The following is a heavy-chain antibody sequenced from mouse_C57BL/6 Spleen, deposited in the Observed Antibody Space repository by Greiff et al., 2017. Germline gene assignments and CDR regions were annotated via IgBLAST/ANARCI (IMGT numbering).Heavy chain of an antibody. V-gene: IGHV1-64*01. CDR2: IHPNSGST. CDR3: ARSSYYDYSTWYFDV. J-gene: IGHJ1*03. CDR1: GYTFTSYW. D-gene: IGHD2-4*01. Sequence: QVQLQQPGAELVKPGASVKLSCKASGYTFTSYWMHWVKQRPGQGLEWIGMIHPNSGSTNYNEKFKSKATLTVDKSSSTAYMQLSSLTSEDSAVYYCARSSYYDYSTWYFDVWGTGTTVTVSS.